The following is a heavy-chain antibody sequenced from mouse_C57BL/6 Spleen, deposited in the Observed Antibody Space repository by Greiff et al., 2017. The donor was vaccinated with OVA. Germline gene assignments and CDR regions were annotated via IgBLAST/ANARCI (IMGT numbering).Heavy chain of an antibody. CDR2: IDPSDSYT. J-gene: IGHJ4*01. Sequence: QVQLQQPGAELVRPGTSVKLSCKASGYTFTSYWMHWVKQRPGQGLEWIGVIDPSDSYTNYNQKFKGKATLTVDTSSSTAYMQLSSLTSEDAAVYDCARGGPNLYAMDYWGQGTSVTVSS. CDR3: ARGGPNLYAMDY. V-gene: IGHV1-59*01. D-gene: IGHD6-1*01. CDR1: GYTFTSYW.